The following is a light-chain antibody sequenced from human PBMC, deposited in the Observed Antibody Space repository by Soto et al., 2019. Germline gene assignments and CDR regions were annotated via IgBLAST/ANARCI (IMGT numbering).Light chain of an antibody. V-gene: IGKV3-15*01. CDR3: QQYNNWPPSPGT. CDR2: GAS. CDR1: QSVSSN. J-gene: IGKJ1*01. Sequence: IVMPQSPATLSVSPGERATLSCRASQSVSSNLAWYQQKPGQAPRLLIYGASTRATGIPARFSGSGSGTEFTLTISSLQSEDFAVYYCQQYNNWPPSPGTFGQGTKVDIK.